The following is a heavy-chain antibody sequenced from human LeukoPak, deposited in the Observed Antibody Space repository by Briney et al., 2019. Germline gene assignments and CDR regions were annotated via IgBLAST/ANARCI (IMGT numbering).Heavy chain of an antibody. V-gene: IGHV3-74*01. CDR1: GFTFRNYW. Sequence: QPGGSLRLSCAASGFTFRNYWMHWVRQAPGKGLVWVSRIKSDGSRTDYADSVKGRFTISRDNAKNTLYLQMNSLRAEDTAVYYCARELPFDYWGQGTLVTVSS. D-gene: IGHD2-15*01. CDR3: ARELPFDY. CDR2: IKSDGSRT. J-gene: IGHJ4*02.